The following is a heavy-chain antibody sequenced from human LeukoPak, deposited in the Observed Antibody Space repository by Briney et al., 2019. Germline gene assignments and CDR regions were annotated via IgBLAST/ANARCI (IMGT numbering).Heavy chain of an antibody. J-gene: IGHJ5*02. Sequence: GGSLRLSCAASGIDFSNHWMHWVRQAPGKGLEWVSWINNDGSYAVYADSVRARFTISRDNAKNTLYLQMNSLRPEDTAVYYCARDRPHNWFDPWGQGTLVTVSS. CDR3: ARDRPHNWFDP. CDR2: INNDGSYA. CDR1: GIDFSNHW. V-gene: IGHV3-74*01.